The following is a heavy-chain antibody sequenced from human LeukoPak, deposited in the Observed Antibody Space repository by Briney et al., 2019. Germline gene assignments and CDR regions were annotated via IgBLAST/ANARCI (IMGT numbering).Heavy chain of an antibody. D-gene: IGHD4-17*01. CDR2: IYHSGST. Sequence: PSETLSLTCTVSGGSISSSNYYWGWIRQPPGKGLEWIGSIYHSGSTYYNPSLKSRVTISVDTSKNQFSLKLSSVTAADTAVYYCARHRATVTKTLDYWGQGTLVTVSS. CDR3: ARHRATVTKTLDY. J-gene: IGHJ4*02. CDR1: GGSISSSNYY. V-gene: IGHV4-39*01.